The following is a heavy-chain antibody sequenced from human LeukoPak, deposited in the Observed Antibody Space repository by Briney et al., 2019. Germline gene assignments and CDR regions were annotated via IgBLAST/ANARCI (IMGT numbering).Heavy chain of an antibody. CDR2: ISSDGSTT. D-gene: IGHD2-15*01. CDR3: ASRYCSGGICSGDY. J-gene: IGHJ4*02. Sequence: GGSLRLSCAASGFTFSSYWMHWVRQAPGKGLVWVSRISSDGSTTDYADSVKGRLTISRDNAKNTVYLQMNSLRAEDTAVYYCASRYCSGGICSGDYWGQGTLVTVSS. CDR1: GFTFSSYW. V-gene: IGHV3-74*01.